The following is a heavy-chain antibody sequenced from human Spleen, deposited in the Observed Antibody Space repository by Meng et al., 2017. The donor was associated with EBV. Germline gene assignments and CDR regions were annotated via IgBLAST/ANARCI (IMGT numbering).Heavy chain of an antibody. Sequence: EVQKPGHSGTVFCNASGYTFANYESNVVGLATGQGLEWMGLMNTNSGNTGYAQKFQGRVTMTRNTSISTAYMELSSLRSEDTAVYYCARSRGYSYAPWYWGQGTLVTVSS. CDR3: ARSRGYSYAPWY. CDR1: GYTFANYE. CDR2: MNTNSGNT. V-gene: IGHV1-8*01. D-gene: IGHD5-18*01. J-gene: IGHJ4*02.